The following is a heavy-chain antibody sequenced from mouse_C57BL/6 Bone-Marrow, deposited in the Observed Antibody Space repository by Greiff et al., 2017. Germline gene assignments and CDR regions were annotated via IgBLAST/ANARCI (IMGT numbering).Heavy chain of an antibody. Sequence: VQLQQSGAELAKPGASVKLSCKASGYTFTSYWMPWVKQRPGQGLEWIGYINPSSGYTKYNQKFKDKATLTADKSSSTADMQLSSLTYEDSAGYYCAPHGRAYFDYWGQGTTLTVSS. CDR2: INPSSGYT. CDR1: GYTFTSYW. V-gene: IGHV1-7*01. CDR3: APHGRAYFDY. D-gene: IGHD3-3*01. J-gene: IGHJ2*01.